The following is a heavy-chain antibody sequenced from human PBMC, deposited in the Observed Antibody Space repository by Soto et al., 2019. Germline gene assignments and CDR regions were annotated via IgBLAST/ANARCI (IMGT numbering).Heavy chain of an antibody. CDR3: ARTRRGPSNYDCMDV. J-gene: IGHJ6*02. CDR2: ISYDGSNK. D-gene: IGHD3-3*01. CDR1: GFTFSSYA. V-gene: IGHV3-30-3*01. Sequence: HPGGSLRLSCAASGFTFSSYAMHWVRQAPGKGLEWVAVISYDGSNKYYADSVKGRFTISRDNSRNTLYLQMNSLRAEDTAVYYCARTRRGPSNYDCMDVWGQGTTVTVSS.